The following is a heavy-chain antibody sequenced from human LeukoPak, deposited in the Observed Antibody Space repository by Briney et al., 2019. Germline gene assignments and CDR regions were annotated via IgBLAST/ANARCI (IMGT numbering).Heavy chain of an antibody. CDR3: AKANWNPYYFDY. Sequence: GGSLRLSCAASGFTFSSYAMSWVRQAPGKGLEWVSAISSSGGSTYYANSVKGRFTISRDNSKNTLYLQMNSLRAEDTAVYYCAKANWNPYYFDYWGQGTLVTVSS. CDR1: GFTFSSYA. CDR2: ISSSGGST. J-gene: IGHJ4*02. V-gene: IGHV3-23*01. D-gene: IGHD1-1*01.